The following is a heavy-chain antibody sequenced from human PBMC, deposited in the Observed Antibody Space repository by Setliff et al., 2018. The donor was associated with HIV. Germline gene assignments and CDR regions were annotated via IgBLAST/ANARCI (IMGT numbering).Heavy chain of an antibody. CDR3: AKELAASGLGYFDS. Sequence: GGSLRLSCAASGFTFSNYAMSWARQAPGEGLEWVSAILSTGERTFYADSVKGRFTISRDNSKNTVYPQMNSLRAEDTAEYYCAKELAASGLGYFDSWGRGILVTVSS. D-gene: IGHD3-22*01. CDR1: GFTFSNYA. V-gene: IGHV3-23*01. CDR2: ILSTGERT. J-gene: IGHJ4*02.